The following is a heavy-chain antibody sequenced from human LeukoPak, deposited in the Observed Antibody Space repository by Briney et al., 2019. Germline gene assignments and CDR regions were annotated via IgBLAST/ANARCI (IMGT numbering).Heavy chain of an antibody. CDR2: IYYSGST. CDR1: GFTFSDYY. D-gene: IGHD3-3*01. J-gene: IGHJ5*02. CDR3: ARDSGYDFWSGYFRQNWFDP. V-gene: IGHV4-38-2*02. Sequence: GSLRLSCAASGFTFSDYYMSWIRQAPGKGLEWIGSIYYSGSTYYNPSLESRVTISVDTSKNQFSLKLSSVTAADTAIYYCARDSGYDFWSGYFRQNWFDPWGQGTLVTVSS.